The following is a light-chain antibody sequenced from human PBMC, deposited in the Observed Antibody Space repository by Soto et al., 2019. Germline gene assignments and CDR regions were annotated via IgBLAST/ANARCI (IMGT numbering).Light chain of an antibody. Sequence: QSALTQPPSASGSPGQSVTISCTGTSSDVGGYNYVSWYQQYPGIAPKLMIYDVTKRPSGVPDRFSGSKSGNTASLTVSGLQAEDEADYYCSSYASSNNFYFVFGGGTKVTVL. J-gene: IGLJ3*02. CDR3: SSYASSNNFYFV. V-gene: IGLV2-8*01. CDR1: SSDVGGYNY. CDR2: DVT.